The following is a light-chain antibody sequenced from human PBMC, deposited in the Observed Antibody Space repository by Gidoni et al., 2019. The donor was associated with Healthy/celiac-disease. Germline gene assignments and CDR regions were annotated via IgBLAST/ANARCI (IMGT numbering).Light chain of an antibody. J-gene: IGLJ2*01. V-gene: IGLV3-1*01. CDR3: HAWDSSTYVV. CDR1: QLGDKY. Sequence: SYELTQPPSVAVSPGQTASITCSGDQLGDKYACWYQPKPGQSPVLVIYQDSKRPSGIPERFSGSNSGNTATLTISGTQAMDEADYYCHAWDSSTYVVFGGGTKLTVL. CDR2: QDS.